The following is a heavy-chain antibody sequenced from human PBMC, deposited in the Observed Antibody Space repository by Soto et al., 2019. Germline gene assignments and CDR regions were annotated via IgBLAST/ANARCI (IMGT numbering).Heavy chain of an antibody. V-gene: IGHV3-7*01. CDR1: GFTFSSYW. CDR3: ASVLSVGIQQLYPNWYFDL. Sequence: EVQLVESGGGLVQPGGSLRLSCAASGFTFSSYWMSWVRQAPGKGLEWVANIKQDGSEKYYVDSVKGRFTISRDNAKNSLYLQMNSLRAEDTAVYYCASVLSVGIQQLYPNWYFDLWGRGTLVTVSS. D-gene: IGHD5-18*01. CDR2: IKQDGSEK. J-gene: IGHJ2*01.